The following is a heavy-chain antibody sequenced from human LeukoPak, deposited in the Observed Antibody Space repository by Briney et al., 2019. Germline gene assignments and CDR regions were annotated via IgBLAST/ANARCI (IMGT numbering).Heavy chain of an antibody. J-gene: IGHJ4*02. CDR2: IIPILGIA. CDR3: ARDVGSSWSGAFDY. V-gene: IGHV1-69*04. CDR1: GGTFSSYA. Sequence: SVKASCKASGGTFSSYAISWVRQAPGQGLEWMGRIIPILGIANYAQKFQGRVTITADKSTSTAYMELSSLRSEDTAVYYCARDVGSSWSGAFDYWGQGTLVTVSS. D-gene: IGHD6-13*01.